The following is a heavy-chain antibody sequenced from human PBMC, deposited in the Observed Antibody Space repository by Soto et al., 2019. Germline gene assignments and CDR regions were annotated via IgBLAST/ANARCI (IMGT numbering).Heavy chain of an antibody. CDR3: AKDRIAAAGTLAY. CDR1: GFTFSSYG. D-gene: IGHD6-13*01. Sequence: GGSLRLSCAASGFTFSSYGMHWVRQAPGKGLEWVAVISYDGSNKYYADSVKGRFTISRDNSKNTLYLQMNSLRAEDTAVYYCAKDRIAAAGTLAYWGQGTLVTVSS. CDR2: ISYDGSNK. J-gene: IGHJ4*02. V-gene: IGHV3-30*18.